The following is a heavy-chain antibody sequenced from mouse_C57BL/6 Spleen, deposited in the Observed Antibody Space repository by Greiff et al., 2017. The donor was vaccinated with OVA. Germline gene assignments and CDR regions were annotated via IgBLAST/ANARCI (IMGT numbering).Heavy chain of an antibody. J-gene: IGHJ4*01. Sequence: EVQLQESGPGLVKPSQSLSLTCSVTGYSITSGYYWNWIRQFPGNKLEWMGYISYDGSNNYNPSLKNRISITRDTSKNQFFLKLNSVTTEDTATYYCARDNRLLLSMDYWGQGTSVTVSS. CDR3: ARDNRLLLSMDY. V-gene: IGHV3-6*01. CDR1: GYSITSGYY. CDR2: ISYDGSN. D-gene: IGHD1-1*01.